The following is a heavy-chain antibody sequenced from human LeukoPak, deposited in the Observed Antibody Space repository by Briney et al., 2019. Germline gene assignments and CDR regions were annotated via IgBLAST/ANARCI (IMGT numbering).Heavy chain of an antibody. D-gene: IGHD1-1*01. CDR2: IKDDGSEK. Sequence: PGGSLRLSCAASEFTLSSHWMSWVRQAPGKGLEWVANIKDDGSEKYYVDSVKGRFTISRDNANNSLYLQMNSLRAEDTAVYYCATYVNWVAGDVYGQGTTVSVSS. CDR3: ATYVNWVAGDV. CDR1: EFTLSSHW. J-gene: IGHJ6*02. V-gene: IGHV3-7*01.